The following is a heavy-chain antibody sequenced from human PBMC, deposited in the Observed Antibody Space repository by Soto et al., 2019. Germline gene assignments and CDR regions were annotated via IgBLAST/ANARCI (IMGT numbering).Heavy chain of an antibody. CDR2: ISSSSSYI. J-gene: IGHJ5*02. V-gene: IGHV3-21*01. Sequence: EVQLVESGGGLVKPGGSLRLSCAASGFTFSSYSMNWVRQAPGKGLEWVSSISSSSSYIYYADSVKGRFTISRDNAKNSLYLQMNSLRAEDTAVYSCAREANYPNWFDPWGQGTLVTVSS. CDR1: GFTFSSYS. CDR3: AREANYPNWFDP. D-gene: IGHD1-7*01.